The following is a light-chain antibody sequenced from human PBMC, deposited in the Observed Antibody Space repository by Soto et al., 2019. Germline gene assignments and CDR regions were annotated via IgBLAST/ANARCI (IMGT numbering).Light chain of an antibody. CDR1: SSDVGGYNY. CDR3: SSYTSSSTLEV. V-gene: IGLV2-14*01. J-gene: IGLJ2*01. CDR2: EVS. Sequence: QSALTQPASVSGSPGQSITISCTGTSSDVGGYNYVSWYQQHPGKAPKLMIYEVSNRPSGVSNRFSGSKSGNTASLTISELQAEDEADYYCSSYTSSSTLEVFGGGTKVTVL.